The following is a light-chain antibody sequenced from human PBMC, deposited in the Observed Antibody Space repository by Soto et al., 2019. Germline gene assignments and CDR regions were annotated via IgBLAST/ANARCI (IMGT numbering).Light chain of an antibody. Sequence: EIVMTQSPGTLSVSPGDRVTLPCRASQSISINLAWYQHKPGQAPRLLIHGASTRATGIPARISGSGSGTEFTLTISSLQSEDFAVYYCQQFRNWPWTVGQGPRWIS. CDR2: GAS. J-gene: IGKJ1*01. V-gene: IGKV3D-15*01. CDR1: QSISIN. CDR3: QQFRNWPWT.